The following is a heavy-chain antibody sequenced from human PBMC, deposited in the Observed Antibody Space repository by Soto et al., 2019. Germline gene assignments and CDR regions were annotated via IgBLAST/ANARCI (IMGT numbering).Heavy chain of an antibody. CDR3: ARARLRAVYAFDF. CDR1: GVSITSGAYY. CDR2: IYYNGNT. V-gene: IGHV4-31*03. D-gene: IGHD4-17*01. Sequence: QVQLQESGPGLVKPSQTLSLTCTLSGVSITSGAYYWTWVRQHPGKGLEWIGYIYYNGNTYFSPSLKSRLTISIDTSKNQFSLKLSSATAADTAMYYCARARLRAVYAFDFWGQGTMVTVSS. J-gene: IGHJ3*01.